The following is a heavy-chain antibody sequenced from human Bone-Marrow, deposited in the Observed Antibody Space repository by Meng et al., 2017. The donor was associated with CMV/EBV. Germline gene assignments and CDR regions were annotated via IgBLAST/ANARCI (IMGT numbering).Heavy chain of an antibody. D-gene: IGHD2-2*01. V-gene: IGHV4-30-4*08. CDR3: ARQNLLGYCSSTSCYEH. CDR2: IYYSGST. Sequence: VQLQESGPGLGKPSQTLSLPCTVSGGSISSGDYYWSWIRQPPGKGLEWIGYIYYSGSTYYNPSLKSRVTISVDTSKNQFSLKLSSVTAADTAVYYCARQNLLGYCSSTSCYEHWGQGTLVTVSS. CDR1: GGSISSGDYY. J-gene: IGHJ1*01.